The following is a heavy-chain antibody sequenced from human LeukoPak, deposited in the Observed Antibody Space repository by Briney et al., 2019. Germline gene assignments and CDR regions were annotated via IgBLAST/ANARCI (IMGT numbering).Heavy chain of an antibody. J-gene: IGHJ4*02. CDR2: IDWDDDT. V-gene: IGHV2-70*11. CDR3: ARTYYYDSSGYFDY. Sequence: ESGPTLVNPTQTLTLTCTFSGFSLSTSGMCVSWIRQPPGKALEWLVRIDWDDDTYYSTSLKTRLTISKDTSKNQVVLTMTNMDPVDTATYYCARTYYYDSSGYFDYWGQGTLVTVSS. D-gene: IGHD3-22*01. CDR1: GFSLSTSGMC.